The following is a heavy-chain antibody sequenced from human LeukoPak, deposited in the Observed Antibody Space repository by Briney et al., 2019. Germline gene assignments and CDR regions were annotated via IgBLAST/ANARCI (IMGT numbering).Heavy chain of an antibody. D-gene: IGHD6-6*01. CDR2: IYYSGST. V-gene: IGHV4-39*02. J-gene: IGHJ4*02. Sequence: SETLSLTCTVSGGSLSSSSFYWGWIRQPPGKGLEWIGSIYYSGSTYYNPSLKSRVTISVDTSKNQFSLKLSSVTAADTAVYYGARDASIAAQDYWGQGTLVTVSS. CDR3: ARDASIAAQDY. CDR1: GGSLSSSSFY.